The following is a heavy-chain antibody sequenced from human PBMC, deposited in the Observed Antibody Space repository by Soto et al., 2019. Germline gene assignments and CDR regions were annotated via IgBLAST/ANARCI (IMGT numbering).Heavy chain of an antibody. CDR3: ARGMDFYDSSGLGY. CDR1: GDYIRSYY. Sequence: PSETLSHPCTVSGDYIRSYYGSWIRQTPGKGLEWIGYIYYSGGLNYNPSLKSRVTISLDTSKKQVSLKLSSVTAADTAVYYCARGMDFYDSSGLGYWGQGALVTVSS. V-gene: IGHV4-59*01. D-gene: IGHD3-22*01. J-gene: IGHJ4*02. CDR2: IYYSGGL.